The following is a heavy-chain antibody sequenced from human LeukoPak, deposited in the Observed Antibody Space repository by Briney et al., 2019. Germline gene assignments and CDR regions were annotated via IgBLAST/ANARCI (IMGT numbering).Heavy chain of an antibody. CDR2: IYYSGST. V-gene: IGHV4-39*01. CDR3: AGQYCTSGSCPDYFDY. CDR1: GGSISSSSFF. Sequence: SETLSLTCTVSGGSISSSSFFWAWIRQPPGKGLEWIGTIYYSGSTYYNPSLKSRVTISVDTSQNQFSLRLSSVTAADTAVYYCAGQYCTSGSCPDYFDYWGQGTLVTVSS. D-gene: IGHD2-15*01. J-gene: IGHJ4*02.